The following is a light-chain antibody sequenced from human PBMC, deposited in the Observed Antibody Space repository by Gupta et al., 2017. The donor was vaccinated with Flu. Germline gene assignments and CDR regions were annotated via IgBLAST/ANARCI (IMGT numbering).Light chain of an antibody. J-gene: IGLJ2*01. CDR1: RVGTNN. CDR3: QGGDSSSHPVV. Sequence: GETGTISCGGRRVGTNNVSWYHRKPGQAPVLVVYDDSDRHSGIPEGFSGSNSGDTATLTSNRVEAGDEADYYCQGGDSSSHPVVFGGGTKLTVL. V-gene: IGLV3-21*02. CDR2: DDS.